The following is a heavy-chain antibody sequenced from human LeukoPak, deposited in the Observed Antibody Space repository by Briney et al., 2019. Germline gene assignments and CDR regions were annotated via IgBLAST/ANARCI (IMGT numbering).Heavy chain of an antibody. CDR2: MNPNSGNT. D-gene: IGHD3-3*01. J-gene: IGHJ6*02. V-gene: IGHV1-8*01. CDR1: GYTFTSYD. CDR3: ARVPRYYDFWSGYYDYYYGMDV. Sequence: ASVKVSCKASGYTFTSYDINWVRQATGQGLEWTGWMNPNSGNTGYAQKFQGRVTMTRNTSISTAYMELSSLRSEDTAVYYCARVPRYYDFWSGYYDYYYGMDVWGQGTTVTVSS.